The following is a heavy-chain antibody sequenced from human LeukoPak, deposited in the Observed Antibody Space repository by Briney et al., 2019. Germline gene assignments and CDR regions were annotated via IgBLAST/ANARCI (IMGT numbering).Heavy chain of an antibody. CDR1: GFTFSSYG. D-gene: IGHD5-18*01. V-gene: IGHV3-43D*03. CDR2: ISWDGGST. CDR3: AKDTSSGYSYGWPGY. J-gene: IGHJ4*02. Sequence: PGGSLRLSCAASGFTFSSYGMHWVRQAPGKGLEWVSLISWDGGSTYYADSVKGRFTISRDNSKNSLYLQMNSLRTEDTALYYCAKDTSSGYSYGWPGYWGQGTLVTVSS.